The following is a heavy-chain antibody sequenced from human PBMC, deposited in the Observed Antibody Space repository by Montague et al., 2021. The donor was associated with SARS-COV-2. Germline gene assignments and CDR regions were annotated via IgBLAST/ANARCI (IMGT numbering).Heavy chain of an antibody. D-gene: IGHD2-2*02. CDR3: ASLTLGYCSSTSCYSDWFDP. J-gene: IGHJ5*02. CDR1: GASFSGYN. V-gene: IGHV4-34*01. CDR2: NNHSGST. Sequence: SETLSLTCAVSGASFSGYNWCWSRHHPPKGLEWMGENNHSGSTTYNPSPKSRGPIPVDTSKNQFSLKLSSVTAADTAAYYCASLTLGYCSSTSCYSDWFDPWGQGTLVTVSS.